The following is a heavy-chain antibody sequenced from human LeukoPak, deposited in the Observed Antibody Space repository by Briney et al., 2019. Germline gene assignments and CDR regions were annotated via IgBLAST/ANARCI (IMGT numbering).Heavy chain of an antibody. CDR3: ARDIGYYYDGSGYDD. J-gene: IGHJ4*02. Sequence: GGSLRLSCAASALTFSRYAMHWVRQPPGKGLECVAESWCVGSNENYADYVKGRFIISRDNSKNTLYLEMNSLRAEDTAVYYCARDIGYYYDGSGYDDWGQGTLVIVST. D-gene: IGHD3-22*01. CDR1: ALTFSRYA. V-gene: IGHV3-33*01. CDR2: SWCVGSNE.